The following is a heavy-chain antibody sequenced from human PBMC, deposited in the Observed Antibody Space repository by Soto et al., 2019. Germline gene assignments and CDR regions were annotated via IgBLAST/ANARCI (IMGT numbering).Heavy chain of an antibody. D-gene: IGHD5-18*01. Sequence: PGESLRLSCSASGFTFSNYGMHWVRQAPGKGLEWVAVISYDGRNSYYADSVQGRFTISRDNSNNTVYLHMNSLRAEDTAIYYCAKVQVRGDTGIVLDGKHGGVQGTTFTSSS. CDR2: ISYDGRNS. CDR3: AKVQVRGDTGIVLDGKHG. CDR1: GFTFSNYG. J-gene: IGHJ6*02. V-gene: IGHV3-30*18.